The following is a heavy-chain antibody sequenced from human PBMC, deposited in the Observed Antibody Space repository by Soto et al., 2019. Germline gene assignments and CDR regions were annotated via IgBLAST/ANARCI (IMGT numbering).Heavy chain of an antibody. Sequence: GGSLRLSCAASGFTFSSYWMSWVRQAPGKGLEWVANIKQDGSEKYYVDSVKGRFTISRDNAKNSLYLQMNSLRAEDTAVYYCARDYHYYDSSGYSDAFDIRGPWTTVTVS. CDR3: ARDYHYYDSSGYSDAFDI. CDR2: IKQDGSEK. V-gene: IGHV3-7*01. J-gene: IGHJ3*02. D-gene: IGHD3-22*01. CDR1: GFTFSSYW.